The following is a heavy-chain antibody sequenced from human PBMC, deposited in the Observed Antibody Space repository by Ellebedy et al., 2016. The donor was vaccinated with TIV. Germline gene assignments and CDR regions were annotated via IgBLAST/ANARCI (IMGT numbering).Heavy chain of an antibody. CDR2: ISGTTFDT. Sequence: GGSLRLXXAASGFTFSSYWMSWIRQAPGKGPEFVSYISGTTFDTNYADSVKGRFTISRDNAKNSLYLQMNSLTAEDTAVYYCARDWGGALPIDQWGQGTRVTVSS. CDR3: ARDWGGALPIDQ. V-gene: IGHV3-11*06. J-gene: IGHJ5*02. D-gene: IGHD3-16*01. CDR1: GFTFSSYW.